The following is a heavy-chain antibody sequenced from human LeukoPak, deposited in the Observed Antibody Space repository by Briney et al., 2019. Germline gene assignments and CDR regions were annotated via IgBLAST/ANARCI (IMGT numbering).Heavy chain of an antibody. V-gene: IGHV1-18*01. CDR1: GYTFTSYG. D-gene: IGHD3-22*01. Sequence: GASVKVSCKASGYTFTSYGINWVRQAPGQGLEWMGWISGDTDITHYAQKFQGRVTMTTDTSTGTAYMELRTLRSDDTAVYYCARVPYYDTSGYFWGYWGQGTLVTVSS. CDR3: ARVPYYDTSGYFWGY. J-gene: IGHJ4*02. CDR2: ISGDTDIT.